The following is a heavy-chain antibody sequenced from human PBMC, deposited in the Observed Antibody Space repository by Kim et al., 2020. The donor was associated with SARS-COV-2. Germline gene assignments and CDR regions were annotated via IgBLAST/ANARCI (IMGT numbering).Heavy chain of an antibody. Sequence: GGSLRLSCSASGFTFTTYAMGWVRQAPGKGLEWVSGINSRGSNTFYPDSVKGRFTISRDNSQNTLYLQMRSLRAEDTAVYYCAREDYNDYQWGVFDHWGQGTLVTVSS. CDR1: GFTFTTYA. CDR3: AREDYNDYQWGVFDH. D-gene: IGHD4-17*01. CDR2: INSRGSNT. V-gene: IGHV3-23*05. J-gene: IGHJ4*02.